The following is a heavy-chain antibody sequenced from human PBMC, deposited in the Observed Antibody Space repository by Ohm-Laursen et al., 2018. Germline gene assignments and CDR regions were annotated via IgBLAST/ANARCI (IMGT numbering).Heavy chain of an antibody. CDR2: ISWNSGSI. CDR1: GFTFDDYA. D-gene: IGHD6-19*01. J-gene: IGHJ6*02. Sequence: LSLTCAASGFTFDDYAMHWVRKVPGKGLEWVSGISWNSGSIGYADSVKGRLTISRDKAKNSLYLQMNSLRAEDTALYYCVKDFGSDWDYYDMDVWGQGTTVTVSS. CDR3: VKDFGSDWDYYDMDV. V-gene: IGHV3-9*01.